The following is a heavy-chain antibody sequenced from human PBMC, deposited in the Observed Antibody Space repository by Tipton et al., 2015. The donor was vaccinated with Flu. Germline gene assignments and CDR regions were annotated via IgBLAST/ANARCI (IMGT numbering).Heavy chain of an antibody. CDR2: IYTSGST. D-gene: IGHD3-10*01. CDR1: GDSISNYY. CDR3: AREAAPTPGAGYQYES. J-gene: IGHJ5*02. Sequence: TLSLTCTVSGDSISNYYWGWIRQPAGKGLQWIGRIYTSGSTDYNPSLKGRVTTSVDTSRNQFSLRLSSVAAADTAVYFCAREAAPTPGAGYQYESWGQGKLVTVSS. V-gene: IGHV4-4*07.